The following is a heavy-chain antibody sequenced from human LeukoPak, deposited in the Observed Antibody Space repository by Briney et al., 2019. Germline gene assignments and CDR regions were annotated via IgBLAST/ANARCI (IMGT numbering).Heavy chain of an antibody. J-gene: IGHJ3*02. CDR2: ISSSSSYI. V-gene: IGHV3-21*01. CDR3: ARVETAMAEYDAFDI. Sequence: GGSLRPSCAASGFTFSSYSMNWVRQAPGKGLEWVSSISSSSSYIYYADSVKGRFTISRDNAKNSLYLQMNSLRAEDTAVYYCARVETAMAEYDAFDIWGQGTMVTVSS. D-gene: IGHD5-18*01. CDR1: GFTFSSYS.